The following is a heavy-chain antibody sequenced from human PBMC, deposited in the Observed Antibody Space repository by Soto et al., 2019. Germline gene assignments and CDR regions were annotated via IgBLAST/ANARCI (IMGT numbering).Heavy chain of an antibody. Sequence: ASVKVSCKASGYTFSNYAIHWVRQAPGQRLEWMGWISAVNGNTKYSERFQGRVTFTSDTSASTAYMELSSLRSEDTAVFYCALIRGTYPGLGPPWGKGTRSTVSS. CDR2: ISAVNGNT. V-gene: IGHV1-3*01. D-gene: IGHD3-16*02. CDR1: GYTFSNYA. J-gene: IGHJ5*02. CDR3: ALIRGTYPGLGPP.